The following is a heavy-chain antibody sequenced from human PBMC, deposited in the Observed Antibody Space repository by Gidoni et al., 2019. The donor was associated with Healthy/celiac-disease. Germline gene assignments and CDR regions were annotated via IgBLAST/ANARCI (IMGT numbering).Heavy chain of an antibody. CDR2: ISYDGSNK. V-gene: IGHV3-30*18. D-gene: IGHD3-22*01. Sequence: QVQLVESGGGVVQPGRSLRLSCAASGFTFSSYGMHWVRQAPGKGLEWVAVISYDGSNKYYADSVKGRFTISRDNSKNTLYLQMNSLRAEDTAVYYCAKDNDYDSSGFVYYFDYWGQGTLVTVSS. CDR3: AKDNDYDSSGFVYYFDY. CDR1: GFTFSSYG. J-gene: IGHJ4*02.